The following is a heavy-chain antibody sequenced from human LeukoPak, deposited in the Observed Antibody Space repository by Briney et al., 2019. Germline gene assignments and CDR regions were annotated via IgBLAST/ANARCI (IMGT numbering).Heavy chain of an antibody. CDR2: IRSDNSDT. CDR3: VNGESFYGDYGFDY. V-gene: IGHV3-30*02. CDR1: GFTFGSYE. D-gene: IGHD4-17*01. Sequence: GGSLRLSCAASGFTFGSYEMNWVRQAPGKGLEWLASIRSDNSDTYYADSVKGRFTISRDNSKNTLYLQMNNLRVEDTAVFYCVNGESFYGDYGFDYWGQGTLVTVSS. J-gene: IGHJ4*02.